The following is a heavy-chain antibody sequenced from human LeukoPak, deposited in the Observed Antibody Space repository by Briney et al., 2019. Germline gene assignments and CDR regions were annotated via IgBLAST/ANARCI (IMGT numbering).Heavy chain of an antibody. D-gene: IGHD6-13*01. CDR1: GFTFSSYG. J-gene: IGHJ6*03. V-gene: IGHV3-30*02. CDR2: IRYDGSNK. Sequence: GGSLRLSCAASGFTFSSYGMHWVRQAPGKGLEWVAFIRYDGSNKYYADSVKGRFTISRDNSKNTLYLQMNSLRAEDTAVYYCAKGREGSSWDRYYYYYMDVWGKGTTVTVSS. CDR3: AKGREGSSWDRYYYYYMDV.